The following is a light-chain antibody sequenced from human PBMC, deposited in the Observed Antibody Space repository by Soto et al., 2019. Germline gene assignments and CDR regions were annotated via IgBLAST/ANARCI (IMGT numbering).Light chain of an antibody. CDR1: SSDVGGYNY. Sequence: QSVLTQPASVSRSTGQSLTISCTGPSSDVGGYNYVAWYQQHPGKAPKLIIYVVINRPSGVSNRFSRSKSGNTASLTISGLQAEDEADYYCSSYTSRHTYVFGSGTKVTVL. J-gene: IGLJ1*01. CDR3: SSYTSRHTYV. V-gene: IGLV2-14*01. CDR2: VVI.